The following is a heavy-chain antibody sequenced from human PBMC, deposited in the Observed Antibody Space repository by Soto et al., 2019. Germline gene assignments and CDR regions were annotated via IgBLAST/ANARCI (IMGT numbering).Heavy chain of an antibody. V-gene: IGHV1-3*01. CDR1: GYTFTSYA. Sequence: ASVKVSCKASGYTFTSYAMHWVRQAPGQRLEWMGWINAGNGNTKYSQEFQGRVTITRDTSASTAYMELSSLRSEDTAVYYCARDLLGATAYWGQGTLVTVSS. D-gene: IGHD1-26*01. CDR3: ARDLLGATAY. J-gene: IGHJ4*02. CDR2: INAGNGNT.